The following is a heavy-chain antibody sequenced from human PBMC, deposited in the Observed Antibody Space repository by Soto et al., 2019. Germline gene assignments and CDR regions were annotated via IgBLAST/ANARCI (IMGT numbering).Heavy chain of an antibody. CDR3: ARINNRATLDY. V-gene: IGHV3-74*03. CDR1: GFTFGCCW. J-gene: IGHJ4*02. Sequence: EVQLVESGGGLVQPGGSLKLSCAASGFTFGCCWMYWVRQAPGKGLVWVSRVNSDGSTTSYADSVKGRFTISRDNAKNTLFMQMNSLRAEDTAVYYCARINNRATLDYWGQGTLVTVSS. CDR2: VNSDGSTT.